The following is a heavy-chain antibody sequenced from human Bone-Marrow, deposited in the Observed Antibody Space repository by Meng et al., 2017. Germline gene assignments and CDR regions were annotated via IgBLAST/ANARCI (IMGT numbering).Heavy chain of an antibody. CDR3: ASLYGVVGASWFDP. Sequence: QVPRPESGPGPWKPYQTLSLTCTVSGGSISSGGYYWNWIRQHPGKGLEWIGYIYYSGSTYYNPSLKSRITISVDTSKNHFSLKLSSVTAADTAVYYCASLYGVVGASWFDPWGQGTLVTVSS. D-gene: IGHD1-26*01. CDR2: IYYSGST. V-gene: IGHV4-31*03. CDR1: GGSISSGGYY. J-gene: IGHJ5*02.